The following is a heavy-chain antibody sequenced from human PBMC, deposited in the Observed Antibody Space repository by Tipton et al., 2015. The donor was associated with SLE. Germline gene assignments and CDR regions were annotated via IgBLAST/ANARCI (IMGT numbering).Heavy chain of an antibody. V-gene: IGHV4-34*01. J-gene: IGHJ4*02. CDR2: INHSGNT. CDR3: ARGPMVQGF. Sequence: TLSLTCVVYGGSFSGYYWSWISQPPGKGLEWIGEINHSGNTNYNPSLKSRVTISVDTSKNQFSLRLSSVTAADTAVYYCARGPMVQGFWGQGTLVTVSS. CDR1: GGSFSGYY. D-gene: IGHD3-10*01.